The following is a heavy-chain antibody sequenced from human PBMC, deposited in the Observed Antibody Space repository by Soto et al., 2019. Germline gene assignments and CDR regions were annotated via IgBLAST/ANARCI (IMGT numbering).Heavy chain of an antibody. D-gene: IGHD6-6*01. CDR1: GGSFSAYY. Sequence: QVLLQQWGAGLLKPSETLSLTCAVYGGSFSAYYWSWIRQPPGKGLEWIGEINHSGSTNYNPSLKSRVTISVDPYKNQFSLKLSSVTAADTAVYYCAKTSRFEYWGQGTRVTVSS. J-gene: IGHJ4*02. V-gene: IGHV4-34*01. CDR2: INHSGST. CDR3: AKTSRFEY.